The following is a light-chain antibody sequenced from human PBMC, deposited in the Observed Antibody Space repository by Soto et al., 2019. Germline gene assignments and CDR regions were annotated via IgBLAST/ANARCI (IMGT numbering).Light chain of an antibody. V-gene: IGKV3-20*01. Sequence: EFVLTQSPGTLSLSPGERATLSCRASQSVSSVFLAWYQQKPGQPPRLLIYGASTRGSGIPDRFSGSGSGTDFTLTISRLEPEDFAVYHCQHYGSSPPLAFGGGTKVDIK. CDR2: GAS. CDR3: QHYGSSPPLA. CDR1: QSVSSVF. J-gene: IGKJ4*01.